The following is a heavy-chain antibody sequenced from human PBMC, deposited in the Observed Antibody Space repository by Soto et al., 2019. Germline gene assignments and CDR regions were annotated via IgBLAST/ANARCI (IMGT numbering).Heavy chain of an antibody. Sequence: PSEALSLTCTFSGGSVTNSRYCWGWIRQSPVKGLGGIGSVYYRGRSYSKSSVKSRVTISVDTSKNQFSLNLNPVTASDTAVYFCVSPRTTVITHAYFDYWGPGALVTVSS. J-gene: IGHJ4*02. CDR1: GGSVTNSRYC. D-gene: IGHD4-4*01. CDR2: VYYRGRS. CDR3: VSPRTTVITHAYFDY. V-gene: IGHV4-39*01.